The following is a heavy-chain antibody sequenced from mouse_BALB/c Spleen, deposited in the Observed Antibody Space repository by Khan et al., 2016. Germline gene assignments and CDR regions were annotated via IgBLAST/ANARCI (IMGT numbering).Heavy chain of an antibody. CDR1: GYAFTSYN. V-gene: IGHV1S135*01. Sequence: VQLQQSGPELVKPGASVKVFCKASGYAFTSYNMYWVKQSHGKSLEWIGYIDPYNGGTSYNQKFKGKATLTVDNYSSTAYMHLNSLTSEDSAVYYCASGYDLAWFAYWGQGTLVTVSA. CDR2: IDPYNGGT. J-gene: IGHJ3*01. D-gene: IGHD2-2*01. CDR3: ASGYDLAWFAY.